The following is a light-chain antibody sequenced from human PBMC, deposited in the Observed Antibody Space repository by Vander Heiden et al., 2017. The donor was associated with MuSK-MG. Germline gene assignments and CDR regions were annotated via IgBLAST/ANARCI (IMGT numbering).Light chain of an antibody. CDR3: RQDNSYPRT. CDR1: QDISTY. J-gene: IGKJ1*01. V-gene: IGKV1-16*02. CDR2: GAS. Sequence: IQMPQSPSSLSASIGDRVTITCRASQDISTYLGWVQQKPGKAPKSLIYGASSLQSGVPSKFSGSGTGTDFTLTISSLQPEDFATYYCRQDNSYPRTFGLGTKVEIK.